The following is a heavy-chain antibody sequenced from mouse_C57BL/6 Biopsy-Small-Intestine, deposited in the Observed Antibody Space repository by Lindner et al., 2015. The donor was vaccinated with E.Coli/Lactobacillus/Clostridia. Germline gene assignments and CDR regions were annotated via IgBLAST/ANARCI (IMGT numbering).Heavy chain of an antibody. CDR3: AKSSAAATHHSYYYYHYGMDV. CDR2: INPDSGVT. V-gene: IGHV1-22*01. CDR1: GYTFTAYY. J-gene: IGHJ1*01. Sequence: SVKVSCKTSGYTFTAYYIHWMRQAPGQGLEFMGWINPDSGVTNYTQKFQGRVTMARDTSSSTAHMELRSLTGDDTAVYYCAKSSAAATHHSYYYYHYGMDVWGQGTTVTVSS. D-gene: IGHD1-2*01.